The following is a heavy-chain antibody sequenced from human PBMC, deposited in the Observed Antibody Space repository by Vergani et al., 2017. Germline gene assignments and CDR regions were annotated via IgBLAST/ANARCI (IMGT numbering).Heavy chain of an antibody. Sequence: QVQLVESGGGVVQPWRSLRLSCAASGFTFNQYGMHWVRQAPGKGLEWVAVTWYDGNNKQYADSVKGRFTIPRDNSKSTMYLQMNSLRDEDTGVYYCARDLRLLYNRFDPWGQGTLVTVSS. CDR2: TWYDGNNK. CDR3: ARDLRLLYNRFDP. J-gene: IGHJ5*02. V-gene: IGHV3-33*01. CDR1: GFTFNQYG. D-gene: IGHD1-14*01.